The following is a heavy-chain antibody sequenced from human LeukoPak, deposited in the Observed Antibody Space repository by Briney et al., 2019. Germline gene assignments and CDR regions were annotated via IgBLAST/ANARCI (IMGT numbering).Heavy chain of an antibody. V-gene: IGHV1-18*01. CDR1: GYTFTSYG. D-gene: IGHD1-26*01. Sequence: ASVKVSCKASGYTFTSYGSSWVRQAPGQGLEWMGWISAYNGNTNYAQKLQGRVTMTTDTSTSTAYMELRSLRSDDTAVYYCARDLAGGGKNNWFDPWGQGTLVTVSS. CDR2: ISAYNGNT. J-gene: IGHJ5*02. CDR3: ARDLAGGGKNNWFDP.